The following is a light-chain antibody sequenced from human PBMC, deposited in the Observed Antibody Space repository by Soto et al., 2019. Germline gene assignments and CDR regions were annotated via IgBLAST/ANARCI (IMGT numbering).Light chain of an antibody. Sequence: VMTQSPATLSVSPGERATLSCRASQSVSSNLAWYQQKPGQSPRLLIYGESTRATGIPARFSGSGSGTEFTLTISSLQSEDFAVYYCQQYNNWPRTFGQGTKVEI. V-gene: IGKV3-15*01. CDR3: QQYNNWPRT. J-gene: IGKJ1*01. CDR2: GES. CDR1: QSVSSN.